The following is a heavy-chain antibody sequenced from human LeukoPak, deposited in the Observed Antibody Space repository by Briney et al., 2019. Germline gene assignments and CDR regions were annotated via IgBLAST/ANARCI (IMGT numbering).Heavy chain of an antibody. CDR1: GFTFSSYA. CDR3: AKPIASRRAFDI. J-gene: IGHJ3*02. V-gene: IGHV3-23*01. Sequence: GGSLRLSCAAPGFTFSSYAMSWVRQAPGKGLEWVSAISGSGGSTYYADSVKGRFTISRDNSKNTLYLQMNSLRAEDTAVYYCAKPIASRRAFDIWGQGTMVTVSS. D-gene: IGHD1-26*01. CDR2: ISGSGGST.